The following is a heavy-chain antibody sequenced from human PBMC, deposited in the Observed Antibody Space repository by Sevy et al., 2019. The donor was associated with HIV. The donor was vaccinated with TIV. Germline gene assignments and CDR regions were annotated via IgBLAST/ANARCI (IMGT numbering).Heavy chain of an antibody. J-gene: IGHJ4*02. Sequence: SETLSLTCTVSGGSISSYYWSWIRQPPGKGLEWIGYIYHSGTTNYNPSLKSRVTISVDTSKSQFSLKLSSVTAADTAVYYCAGDWRSGTWDYWGQGTLVTVSS. CDR2: IYHSGTT. CDR1: GGSISSYY. CDR3: AGDWRSGTWDY. D-gene: IGHD3-10*01. V-gene: IGHV4-59*01.